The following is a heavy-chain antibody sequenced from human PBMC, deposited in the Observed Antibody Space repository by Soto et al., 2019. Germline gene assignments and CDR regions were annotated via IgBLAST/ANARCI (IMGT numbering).Heavy chain of an antibody. V-gene: IGHV1-3*01. J-gene: IGHJ2*01. Sequence: GVSVKAGCKESRESLENCDREWLCQEKGKRLEWMGWINAANGNTKYSQKFQGRVTITTDTSASTAYMELSSLRSEDTAVYYCFFQAEDGIRDL. CDR2: INAANGNT. CDR1: RESLENCD. CDR3: FFQAEDGIRDL. D-gene: IGHD2-21*01.